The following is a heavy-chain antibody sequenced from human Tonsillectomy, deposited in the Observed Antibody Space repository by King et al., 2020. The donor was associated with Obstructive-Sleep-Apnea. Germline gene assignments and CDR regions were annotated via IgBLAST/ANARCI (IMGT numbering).Heavy chain of an antibody. J-gene: IGHJ4*02. CDR3: AIAMTPEFGY. CDR2: IYSGGST. CDR1: GFTVSSNY. D-gene: IGHD3-22*01. Sequence: DVQLVESGGGLVQPGGSLRLSCAASGFTVSSNYMSWVRQAPGKGLEWVSVIYSGGSTYYADSVKGRFTISRQYSKNTLSLQMNSLRGEDTAVYYCAIAMTPEFGYWGQGTLVTVSS. V-gene: IGHV3-53*04.